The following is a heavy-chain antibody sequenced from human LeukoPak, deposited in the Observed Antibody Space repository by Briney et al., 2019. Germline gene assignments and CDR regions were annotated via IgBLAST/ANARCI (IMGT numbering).Heavy chain of an antibody. CDR2: ISGSGGST. J-gene: IGHJ4*02. CDR1: GFTFSSYA. V-gene: IGHV3-23*01. Sequence: GGSLRLSCAASGFTFSSYAMSWVRQAPGKGLEWVSAISGSGGSTYYADSVKGRFTISRDNSKNTLYLQMNSLRVEDTAVYYCVKASCSSTSCYGDYWGQGTLVTVSS. D-gene: IGHD2-2*01. CDR3: VKASCSSTSCYGDY.